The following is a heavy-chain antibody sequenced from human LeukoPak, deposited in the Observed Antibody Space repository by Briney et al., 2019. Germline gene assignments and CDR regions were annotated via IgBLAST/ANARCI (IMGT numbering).Heavy chain of an antibody. CDR1: GFTFSGSA. V-gene: IGHV3-73*01. J-gene: IGHJ4*02. D-gene: IGHD1-26*01. CDR2: IRSKANSYAT. Sequence: GGSLKLSCAASGFTFSGSAMHWVRQASGKGLEWVGRIRSKANSYATAYAASVKGRFTISRDDSKNTAYLQMNSLKTEDTAVYYCTRSPPIVGATPRYFDYWGQGTLVTVSS. CDR3: TRSPPIVGATPRYFDY.